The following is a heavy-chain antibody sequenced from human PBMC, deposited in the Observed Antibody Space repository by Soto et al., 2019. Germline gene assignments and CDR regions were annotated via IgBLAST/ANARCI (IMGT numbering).Heavy chain of an antibody. D-gene: IGHD6-19*01. CDR3: ARGIVMTGTWDYFDY. J-gene: IGHJ4*02. CDR2: LYSGGST. CDR1: GLSVSNNY. V-gene: IGHV3-66*01. Sequence: EVQLMESGGGLVQPGGSLRLSCVASGLSVSNNYMNWVRQAPGRGLEWVSVLYSGGSTYYADPVKGRFTISRDNSKNTLYLQMNSLRAEDTAVYYCARGIVMTGTWDYFDYWGQGTLVTVSS.